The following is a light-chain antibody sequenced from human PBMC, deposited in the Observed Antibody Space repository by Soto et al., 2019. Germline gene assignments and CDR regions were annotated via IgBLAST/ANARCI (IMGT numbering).Light chain of an antibody. CDR2: DAS. V-gene: IGKV3-11*01. CDR3: QQPYT. Sequence: EIVLTQSPATLSLSPGERATLSCRASQSVSSYLAWYQQKPGQAPRLLIYDASNRATGIPARFSGSGSGTAFTLPISSLEPEDFAVYYCQQPYTFGQGTKVESK. CDR1: QSVSSY. J-gene: IGKJ2*01.